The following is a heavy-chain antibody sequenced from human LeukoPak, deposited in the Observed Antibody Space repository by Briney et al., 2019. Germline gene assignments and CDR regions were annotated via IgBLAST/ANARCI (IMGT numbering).Heavy chain of an antibody. J-gene: IGHJ4*02. CDR2: ISSSSSYT. CDR3: ARVSCSGGSCYYFDC. CDR1: RFTFSDYY. Sequence: PGGSLRLSCAAFRFTFSDYYMSWIRQAPGKGLEWVSYISSSSSYTNYADSVKGRFTISRDNAKNSLYLQMNSLRAEDTAVYYCARVSCSGGSCYYFDCWGQGTLVTVSS. D-gene: IGHD2-15*01. V-gene: IGHV3-11*06.